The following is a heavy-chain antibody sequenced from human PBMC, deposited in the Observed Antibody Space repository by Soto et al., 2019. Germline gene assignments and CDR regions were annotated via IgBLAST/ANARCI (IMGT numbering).Heavy chain of an antibody. CDR1: GDSVSSNSVA. V-gene: IGHV6-1*01. CDR3: SRGYTWAFDY. Sequence: SQTLSLTCAISGDSVSSNSVAWHWIRQSPSRGLEWLGRTYYRSKWYKNYAVSVKSRITINPDTSKNQFSLQLNSVSPEDTAVDYCSRGYTWAFDYWGQGTLVTVSS. D-gene: IGHD5-12*01. J-gene: IGHJ4*02. CDR2: TYYRSKWYK.